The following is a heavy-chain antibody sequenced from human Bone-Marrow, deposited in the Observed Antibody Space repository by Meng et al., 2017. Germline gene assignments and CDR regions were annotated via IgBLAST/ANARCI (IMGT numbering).Heavy chain of an antibody. CDR1: GGSFSDYY. V-gene: IGHV4-34*01. J-gene: IGHJ4*02. CDR2: INHSGST. Sequence: QVPTQRWGAGLLRPSQTLSLTCVVSGGSFSDYYWSWIRQPPGKGLEWIGEINHSGSTNYNPSLESRATISVDTSQNNLSLKLSSVTAADSAVYYCARGPTTMAHDFDYWGQGTLVTVSS. CDR3: ARGPTTMAHDFDY. D-gene: IGHD4-11*01.